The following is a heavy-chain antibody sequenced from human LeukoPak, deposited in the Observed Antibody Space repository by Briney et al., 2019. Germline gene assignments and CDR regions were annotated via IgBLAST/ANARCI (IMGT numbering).Heavy chain of an antibody. Sequence: GGSLRLSCAASGFTFSSYGMHWVRQAPGKGLEWVAVISYDGSNKYYADSVKGRFTISRDNSKNTLYLQMNSLRAEDTAVYYCAKLPSPMVRGVWFDYWGQGTPVTVSS. V-gene: IGHV3-30*18. J-gene: IGHJ4*02. CDR1: GFTFSSYG. CDR2: ISYDGSNK. D-gene: IGHD3-10*01. CDR3: AKLPSPMVRGVWFDY.